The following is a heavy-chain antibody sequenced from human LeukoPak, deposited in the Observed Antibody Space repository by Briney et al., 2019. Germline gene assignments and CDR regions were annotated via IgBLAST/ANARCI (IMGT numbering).Heavy chain of an antibody. CDR2: ISSSSSYI. CDR3: AREVTTVTTSVDY. V-gene: IGHV3-21*01. Sequence: GGSLRLSCAASGFTFSSYSMNWVRQAPGKGLEWVSSISSSSSYIYYADSVKGRFTISRDNAKNSLYLQMNSLRAEDTAVYYCAREVTTVTTSVDYWGQGTLVTVSS. CDR1: GFTFSSYS. D-gene: IGHD4-17*01. J-gene: IGHJ4*02.